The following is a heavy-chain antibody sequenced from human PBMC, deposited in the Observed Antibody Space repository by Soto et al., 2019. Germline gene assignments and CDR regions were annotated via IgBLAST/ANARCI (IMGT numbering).Heavy chain of an antibody. J-gene: IGHJ5*02. CDR1: GYTFSSYG. CDR2: ISTFNGNA. D-gene: IGHD2-8*02. CDR3: ARLNGYSTGWSAT. Sequence: QVHLVQSGAEVKKPGASVKVSCKTSGYTFSSYGIMWVRQAPGQGLECMGWISTFNGNAHYAQNLQDRVTMTTDTTTSTVYLELTSITSDATGVYYCARLNGYSTGWSATWGQGTLVTVSS. V-gene: IGHV1-18*01.